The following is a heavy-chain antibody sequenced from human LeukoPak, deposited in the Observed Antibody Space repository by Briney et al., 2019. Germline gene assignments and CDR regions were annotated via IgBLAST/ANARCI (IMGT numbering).Heavy chain of an antibody. Sequence: GASVKVSCKASGYTFTSYGISWVRQAPGQGLEWMGWISAYNGNTNYAQKLQGRVTMTTDTSTSTAYMELRSLRSDDTAVYYCARTREGAAAGNYYYYMDVWGKGTTVTVSS. CDR3: ARTREGAAAGNYYYYMDV. CDR2: ISAYNGNT. D-gene: IGHD6-13*01. CDR1: GYTFTSYG. J-gene: IGHJ6*03. V-gene: IGHV1-18*01.